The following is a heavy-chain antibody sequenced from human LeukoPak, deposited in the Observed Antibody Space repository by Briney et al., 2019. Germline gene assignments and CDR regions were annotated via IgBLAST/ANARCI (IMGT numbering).Heavy chain of an antibody. CDR3: ARDSFGGSYPNWFDP. V-gene: IGHV3-23*01. Sequence: PGGSLRLSCAASGFTFSSYAMSWVRQAPGKGLEWVSAISGSGGSTYYADSVKGRFTISRDNSKNTLYLQMNSLRAEDTAVYYCARDSFGGSYPNWFDPWGQGTLVTVSS. CDR1: GFTFSSYA. D-gene: IGHD1-26*01. J-gene: IGHJ5*02. CDR2: ISGSGGST.